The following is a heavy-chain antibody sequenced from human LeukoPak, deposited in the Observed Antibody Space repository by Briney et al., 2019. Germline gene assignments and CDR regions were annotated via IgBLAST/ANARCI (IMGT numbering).Heavy chain of an antibody. J-gene: IGHJ4*02. V-gene: IGHV3-7*01. CDR2: IKQDGSEK. CDR3: ARVGYSGYGGFYFDY. Sequence: PGGSLRLSCAASGFTFSSYWMSWVRQAPGKGLEWVANIKQDGSEKYYVDSVKDRFTISRDNAKNSLYLQMNSLRAEDTAVYYCARVGYSGYGGFYFDYWGQGTLVTVSS. CDR1: GFTFSSYW. D-gene: IGHD5-12*01.